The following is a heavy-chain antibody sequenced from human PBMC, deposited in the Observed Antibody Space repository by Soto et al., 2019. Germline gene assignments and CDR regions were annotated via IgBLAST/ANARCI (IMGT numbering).Heavy chain of an antibody. Sequence: QVQLVQSGAEVKKPGSSVKVSCKASGGTFSSYAISWVRQAPGQGLEWMGGIIPIFGTANYAQKFQGRVTITADESTSTAYMELSSLRSEDTAVYYCASSRCSGGSCYPYNWFDPWGQGTLFTVSS. V-gene: IGHV1-69*01. CDR3: ASSRCSGGSCYPYNWFDP. J-gene: IGHJ5*02. D-gene: IGHD2-15*01. CDR2: IIPIFGTA. CDR1: GGTFSSYA.